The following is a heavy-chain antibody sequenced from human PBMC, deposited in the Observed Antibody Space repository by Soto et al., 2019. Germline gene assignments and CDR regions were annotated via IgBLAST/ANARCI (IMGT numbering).Heavy chain of an antibody. V-gene: IGHV3-48*02. CDR3: ARAGYRSVDY. D-gene: IGHD3-3*01. CDR1: GFTFSSYS. J-gene: IGHJ4*02. Sequence: EVQLVESGGGLVQPGGSLRLSCAAAGFTFSSYSMNWVRQAPGKGLEWVSYISSSGSTIYYADSVRGRFTISRDNAKNALYLQMNSLRDEDTAVYYCARAGYRSVDYWGQGTLVTVSS. CDR2: ISSSGSTI.